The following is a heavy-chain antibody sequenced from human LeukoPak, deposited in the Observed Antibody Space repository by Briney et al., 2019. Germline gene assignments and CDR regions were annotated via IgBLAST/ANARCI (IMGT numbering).Heavy chain of an antibody. CDR2: INWNGGST. CDR3: ASYGRDAFDI. V-gene: IGHV3-20*04. D-gene: IGHD4-17*01. CDR1: GFTFDDYG. J-gene: IGHJ3*02. Sequence: GGSLRLSCAASGFTFDDYGMSWVRQAPGKGLEWVPGINWNGGSTGYADSVKGRFTISRDNSKNTLYLQMNSLRAEDTAVYYCASYGRDAFDIWGQGTMVTVSS.